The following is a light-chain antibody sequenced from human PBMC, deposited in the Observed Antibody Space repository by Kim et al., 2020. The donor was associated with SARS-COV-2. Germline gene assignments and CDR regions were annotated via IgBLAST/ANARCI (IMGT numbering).Light chain of an antibody. CDR3: QQYGSSPRS. V-gene: IGKV3-20*01. CDR1: QTVSSSH. Sequence: EIVLTQSPGTLSLSPGERATLSCRASQTVSSSHLGWYQQKRGQPPRLLIYGTSSRATGIPDRCSGSGSGTDFTLTISGLEPEDFAVYYCQQYGSSPRSFGQGTKVDIK. CDR2: GTS. J-gene: IGKJ1*01.